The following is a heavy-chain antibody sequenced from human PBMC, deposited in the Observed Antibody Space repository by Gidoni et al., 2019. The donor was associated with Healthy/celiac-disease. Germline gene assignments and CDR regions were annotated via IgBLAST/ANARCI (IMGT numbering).Heavy chain of an antibody. CDR3: AKDGGCRELLPTHFDY. J-gene: IGHJ4*02. CDR2: ISGSGGST. Sequence: EVQLLESGGGLVQPGGSLRLSCAASGFTFSSYAMRWVRQAPGKGREWVPAISGSGGSTYYADSVKGRFTISRDNSKNTLYLQMNSLRAEDTAVYYCAKDGGCRELLPTHFDYWGQGTLVTVSS. D-gene: IGHD3-10*01. CDR1: GFTFSSYA. V-gene: IGHV3-23*01.